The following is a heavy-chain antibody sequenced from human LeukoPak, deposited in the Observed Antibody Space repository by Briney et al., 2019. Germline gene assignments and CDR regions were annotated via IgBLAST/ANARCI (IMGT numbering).Heavy chain of an antibody. CDR3: AREGGLGGVGATLTWFDP. Sequence: RASVKVSCKASGGTFSSYAISWVRQAPGQGLEWMGGIIPIFGTANYAQKFQGRVTITTDESTSTAYMELSSLRSEDTAVYYCAREGGLGGVGATLTWFDPWGQGTLVTVSS. J-gene: IGHJ5*02. CDR1: GGTFSSYA. D-gene: IGHD1-26*01. CDR2: IIPIFGTA. V-gene: IGHV1-69*05.